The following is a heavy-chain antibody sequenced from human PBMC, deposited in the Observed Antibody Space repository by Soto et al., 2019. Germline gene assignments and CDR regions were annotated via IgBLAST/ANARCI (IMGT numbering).Heavy chain of an antibody. Sequence: RGESLKISCKGSGYRFTNSWITWVRQMPGKGLEWMGRIDPSDSYTNYSPSFQGHVTISVDKSISTAYLQWSSLKASDTAIYYCARLGYGYYFDYWGQGTLVTVSS. CDR1: GYRFTNSW. J-gene: IGHJ4*02. D-gene: IGHD1-1*01. V-gene: IGHV5-10-1*01. CDR3: ARLGYGYYFDY. CDR2: IDPSDSYT.